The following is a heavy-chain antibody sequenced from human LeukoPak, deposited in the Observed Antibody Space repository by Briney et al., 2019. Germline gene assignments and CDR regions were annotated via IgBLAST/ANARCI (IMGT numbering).Heavy chain of an antibody. J-gene: IGHJ4*02. CDR2: INPNSGGT. CDR3: ARLTGTTQTFDY. CDR1: GYTFTGYY. Sequence: ASVKVSCMASGYTFTGYYMHWVRQPPGQGREWMGWINPNSGGTNYAKKFQGRVTMTRDMSTSTVYMELSSLRSEDTAVYYCARLTGTTQTFDYWGQGTLVTVSS. V-gene: IGHV1-2*02. D-gene: IGHD1-7*01.